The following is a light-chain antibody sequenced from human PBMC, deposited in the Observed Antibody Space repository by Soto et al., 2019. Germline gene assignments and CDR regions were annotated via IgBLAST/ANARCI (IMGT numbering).Light chain of an antibody. J-gene: IGKJ4*01. V-gene: IGKV1-12*01. Sequence: DIQMTQSPSTLSASVGDRVTITCRASQSISSWLAWYQQKPGKAPKLLMYTASNLQSGVPSRFSGSGSGTDFTLTISSLQPEDFATYYCQQANSFPLTFGGGTKVDIK. CDR2: TAS. CDR3: QQANSFPLT. CDR1: QSISSW.